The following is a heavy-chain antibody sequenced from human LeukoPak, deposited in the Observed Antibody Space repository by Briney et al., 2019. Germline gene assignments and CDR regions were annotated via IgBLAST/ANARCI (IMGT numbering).Heavy chain of an antibody. CDR2: IYPGDSDT. V-gene: IGHV5-51*01. CDR3: ARSPSHGYSYGYDYFDY. CDR1: GYSFTSYW. Sequence: GESLKISCKGSGYSFTSYWIDWVRQMPGKGLEWMGIIYPGDSDTRYSPFFQGQVTISADKSISTAYLQWSSLKASDTAMYYCARSPSHGYSYGYDYFDYWGQGTLVTVSS. D-gene: IGHD5-18*01. J-gene: IGHJ4*02.